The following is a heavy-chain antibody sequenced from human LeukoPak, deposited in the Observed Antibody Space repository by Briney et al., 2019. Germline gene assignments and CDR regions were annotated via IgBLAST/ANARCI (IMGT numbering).Heavy chain of an antibody. CDR1: GGSISSYY. CDR3: ARDRGTWNDDGFDY. V-gene: IGHV4-4*07. D-gene: IGHD1-1*01. J-gene: IGHJ4*02. Sequence: ASETLSLTCTVSGGSISSYYWSWIRQPAGKGLEWIGRIYISGSTNYNPSLKSRVTMSVDTSKNQFSLKLSSVTAADTAVYYCARDRGTWNDDGFDYWGQGTLVTVSS. CDR2: IYISGST.